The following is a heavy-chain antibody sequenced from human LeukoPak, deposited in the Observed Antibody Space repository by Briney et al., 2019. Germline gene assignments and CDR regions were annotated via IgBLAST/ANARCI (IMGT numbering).Heavy chain of an antibody. D-gene: IGHD3-22*01. CDR3: ARVTSYDSSGYQDY. CDR1: GGSFSGYY. CDR2: INHSGST. J-gene: IGHJ4*02. V-gene: IGHV4-34*01. Sequence: SETLSLTCAVYGGSFSGYYWSWIRQPPGKGLEWIGEINHSGSTNYNPSLKSRVTISVDTSKNQFSLKLSSVTAADTAVYYCARVTSYDSSGYQDYWGQGTLVTVSS.